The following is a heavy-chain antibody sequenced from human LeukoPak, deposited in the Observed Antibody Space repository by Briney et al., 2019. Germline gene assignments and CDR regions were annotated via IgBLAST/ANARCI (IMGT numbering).Heavy chain of an antibody. J-gene: IGHJ3*02. V-gene: IGHV3-7*01. CDR1: GFTFSNYW. D-gene: IGHD3-22*01. CDR2: IKQDGGEK. Sequence: PGGSLRLSCAASGFTFSNYWMNWVRQAPGKGLEWVANIKQDGGEKSYVDSVKGRFTISRDNAKNSLHLQMNSLRAEDTAVYYCASAQTYDYYDSSGYAFDIWGQGTMVTVSS. CDR3: ASAQTYDYYDSSGYAFDI.